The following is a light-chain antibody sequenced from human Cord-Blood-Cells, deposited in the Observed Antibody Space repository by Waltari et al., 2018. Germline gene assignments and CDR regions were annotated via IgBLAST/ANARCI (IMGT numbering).Light chain of an antibody. J-gene: IGKJ5*01. CDR3: QQYDNLPIT. V-gene: IGKV1-33*01. Sequence: DIQMTQSPSSLSASVAARVTITCQASQDISNYLNLYQQKPGKAPKLLIYYATNLETGVPSRFSGSGSGTDFTFTISSLQPEDIATYYCQQYDNLPITFGQGTRLEIK. CDR1: QDISNY. CDR2: YAT.